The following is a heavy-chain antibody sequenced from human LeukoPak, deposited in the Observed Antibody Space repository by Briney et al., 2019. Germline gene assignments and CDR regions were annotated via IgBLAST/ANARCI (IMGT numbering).Heavy chain of an antibody. V-gene: IGHV4-38-2*02. CDR2: IYHSGST. Sequence: ASETLSLTCSVSGVSITSNYWGWIRQPPGKGLEWIGSIYHSGSTYYNPSLKSRVTISVDTSKNQFSLKLSSVTAADTAVYYCATALNYDSSGYYDYWGQGTLVTVSS. CDR1: GVSITSNY. D-gene: IGHD3-22*01. J-gene: IGHJ4*02. CDR3: ATALNYDSSGYYDY.